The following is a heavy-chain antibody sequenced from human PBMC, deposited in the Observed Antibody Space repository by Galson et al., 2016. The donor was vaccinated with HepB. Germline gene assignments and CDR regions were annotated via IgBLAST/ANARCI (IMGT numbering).Heavy chain of an antibody. CDR3: ARSTAVSGRRSWGYLDP. V-gene: IGHV4-39*01. D-gene: IGHD6-19*01. CDR1: GGSIDTVAFY. CDR2: IYHTGST. J-gene: IGHJ5*02. Sequence: SETLSLTCTLSGGSIDTVAFYWAWIRRTPGKGLEWIGSIYHTGSTYLSASLKSRVIMSVDKSMNQFSLTLRSLTVADSAVYYCARSTAVSGRRSWGYLDPWGQGTLVSVSS.